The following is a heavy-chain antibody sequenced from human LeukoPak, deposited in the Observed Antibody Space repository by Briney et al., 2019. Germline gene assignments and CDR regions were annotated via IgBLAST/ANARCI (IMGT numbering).Heavy chain of an antibody. J-gene: IGHJ5*02. CDR1: GGSISSSSYY. CDR3: ARGSGQLAFDP. D-gene: IGHD3-3*01. Sequence: SETLSLTCTVSGGSISSSSYYWGWIRQPPGKGLEWIGSIYYSGSTYYNPSLKSRVTISVDTSKNQFSLKLSSVTAADTAVYYCARGSGQLAFDPWGQGTLVTVSS. CDR2: IYYSGST. V-gene: IGHV4-39*07.